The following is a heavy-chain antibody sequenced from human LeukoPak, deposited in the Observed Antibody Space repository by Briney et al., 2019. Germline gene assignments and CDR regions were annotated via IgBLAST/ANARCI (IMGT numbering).Heavy chain of an antibody. J-gene: IGHJ1*01. Sequence: GGSLRLSCAASGFTFSSYAMSWVRQAPGKGLEWVSAISGSGGSTDYADSVKARFTISRDNSKNMLYLEMNSLRAEDMAAQYCAQDRNDQKYYFDSSGPEYFQHWGQGTLVTVSS. D-gene: IGHD3-22*01. CDR1: GFTFSSYA. CDR3: AQDRNDQKYYFDSSGPEYFQH. V-gene: IGHV3-23*01. CDR2: ISGSGGST.